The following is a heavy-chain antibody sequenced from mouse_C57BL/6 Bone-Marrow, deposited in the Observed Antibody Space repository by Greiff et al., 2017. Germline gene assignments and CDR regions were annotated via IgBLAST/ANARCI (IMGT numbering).Heavy chain of an antibody. V-gene: IGHV1-64*01. D-gene: IGHD3-3*01. Sequence: QVQLQQPGAELVKPGASVKLSCKASGYTFTSYWMHWVKQRPGQGLEWIGMIHPNSGSTNYNEKFKSKATLTVDKSYSTAYMQLSSLTSEDSAVYYCARWAGNWYFDVWGTGTTVTVSS. CDR2: IHPNSGST. CDR1: GYTFTSYW. J-gene: IGHJ1*03. CDR3: ARWAGNWYFDV.